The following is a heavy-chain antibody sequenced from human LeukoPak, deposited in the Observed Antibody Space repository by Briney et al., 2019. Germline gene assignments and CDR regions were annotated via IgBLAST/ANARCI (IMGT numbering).Heavy chain of an antibody. J-gene: IGHJ4*02. CDR2: INHSGST. D-gene: IGHD3-10*01. Sequence: SETLSLTCAVYGGSFSGYNWSWIRQPPGKGLEWIGEINHSGSTNYNPSLKSRVTISVDTSKNQFSLKLSSVTAADTAVYYCARGPLYYYGSGSYRLFDYWGQGTLVTVSS. V-gene: IGHV4-34*01. CDR1: GGSFSGYN. CDR3: ARGPLYYYGSGSYRLFDY.